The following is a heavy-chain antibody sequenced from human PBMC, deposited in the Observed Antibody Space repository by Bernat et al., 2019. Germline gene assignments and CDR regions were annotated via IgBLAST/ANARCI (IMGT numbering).Heavy chain of an antibody. Sequence: QVQLVQSGAEVKKPGSSVKVSCKASGGTFSSYAISWVRQAPGQGLEWMGRIIPILGIANYAQKFQGRVTITADKSTSTAYMELSSLRSEDTAVYYCAREGGSGSYYKVGMDVWGQGTTVTVSS. V-gene: IGHV1-69*04. CDR2: IIPILGIA. J-gene: IGHJ6*02. D-gene: IGHD3-10*01. CDR3: AREGGSGSYYKVGMDV. CDR1: GGTFSSYA.